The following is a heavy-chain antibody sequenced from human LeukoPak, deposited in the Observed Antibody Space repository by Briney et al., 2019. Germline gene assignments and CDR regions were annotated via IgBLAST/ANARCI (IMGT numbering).Heavy chain of an antibody. CDR2: TYQRSKWYN. D-gene: IGHD6-19*01. CDR3: ARSPSPYSSGWYFDY. CDR1: GDSVSNNSAA. Sequence: SQTLSLTCAISGDSVSNNSAAWNWIRQSPSRGLEWLGRTYQRSKWYNDYAVSVKSRITINPDISKNQFSLQLNSVTPEDTAVYYCARSPSPYSSGWYFDYWGQGTLVTVSS. J-gene: IGHJ4*02. V-gene: IGHV6-1*01.